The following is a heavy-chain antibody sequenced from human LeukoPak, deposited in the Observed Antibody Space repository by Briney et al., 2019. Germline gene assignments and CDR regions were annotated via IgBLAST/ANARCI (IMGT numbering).Heavy chain of an antibody. CDR3: ARGGSGSYFSWLDP. Sequence: ALVKVSCKASGYTFTGYYIHRVRQAPGQGLECMGWINPNSGGTNYAQKFQGRVTMTRDTSISTAYMELSRLRSDDTAVYYCARGGSGSYFSWLDPWGQGTLVTVSS. CDR2: INPNSGGT. V-gene: IGHV1-2*02. J-gene: IGHJ5*02. CDR1: GYTFTGYY. D-gene: IGHD3-10*01.